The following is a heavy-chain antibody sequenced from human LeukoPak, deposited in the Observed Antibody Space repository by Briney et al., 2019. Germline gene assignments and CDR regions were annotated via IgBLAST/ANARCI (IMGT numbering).Heavy chain of an antibody. Sequence: AGGSLRLSCAASGFTFSSYGMHWVRQAPGKGLEWVAVIWYDGSNKYYADSVKGRFTISRDNSKNTLYLQMNSLRAEDTAVYYCARDTGVVTGDPAYCYYGMDVWGQGTTVTVSS. CDR3: ARDTGVVTGDPAYCYYGMDV. V-gene: IGHV3-33*01. CDR2: IWYDGSNK. D-gene: IGHD2-21*02. CDR1: GFTFSSYG. J-gene: IGHJ6*02.